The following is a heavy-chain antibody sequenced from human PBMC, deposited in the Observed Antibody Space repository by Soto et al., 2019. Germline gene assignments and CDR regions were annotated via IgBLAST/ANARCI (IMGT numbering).Heavy chain of an antibody. CDR2: IIPIFGTA. J-gene: IGHJ4*02. D-gene: IGHD3-22*01. CDR1: GGTFSSYA. V-gene: IGHV1-69*01. Sequence: QVQLVQSGAEVKKPGSSVKVSCKASGGTFSSYAISWVRQAPAQGLEWMGGIIPIFGTANYAQKFQGRVTITADESTSTAYMELSSLRSEDTAVYYCARSYYYDSSHPPEFDYWGQGTLVTVSS. CDR3: ARSYYYDSSHPPEFDY.